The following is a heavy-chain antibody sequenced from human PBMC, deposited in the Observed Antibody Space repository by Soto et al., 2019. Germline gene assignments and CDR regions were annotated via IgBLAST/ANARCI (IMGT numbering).Heavy chain of an antibody. CDR3: AREVDDGPNWLDP. V-gene: IGHV6-1*01. Sequence: SQTLSLTCAISGDSASSNSAAWNWIRQSPSRGLEWLGRTYYKSKWYNDYAVSVKSRTTVNPDTSKNQFSLHLNSVTPEDTAVYYCAREVDDGPNWLDPWGQGTLVTVSS. D-gene: IGHD1-1*01. CDR1: GDSASSNSAA. J-gene: IGHJ5*02. CDR2: TYYKSKWYN.